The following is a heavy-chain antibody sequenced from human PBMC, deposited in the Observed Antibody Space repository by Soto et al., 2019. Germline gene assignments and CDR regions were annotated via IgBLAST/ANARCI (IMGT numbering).Heavy chain of an antibody. CDR2: IDPRDSST. CDR3: ARGDGWVDY. V-gene: IGHV5-10-1*01. Sequence: EVQLVQSGAEVKKPGESLRISCKGSGYSFTRNWITWVRQMPGKGLEWMGRIDPRDSSTDYSPSFQGHVTISADKSISTAYLQWGSLKASDSAMYFCARGDGWVDYWGQGTLVTASS. CDR1: GYSFTRNW. D-gene: IGHD6-19*01. J-gene: IGHJ4*02.